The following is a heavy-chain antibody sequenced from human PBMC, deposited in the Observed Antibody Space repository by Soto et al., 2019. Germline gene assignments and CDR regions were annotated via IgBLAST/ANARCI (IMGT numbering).Heavy chain of an antibody. Sequence: DVQLLESGGAFVQPGGSLRLSCAASGFSFSSFAMSWVRQAPGKGLEWVSTISGSAVTLFYADSVRGRFTISRDNSKNTLYLQMNSLRAEDTAVYFCAKDFTGLKGSDFWGQGTLVSVSS. J-gene: IGHJ4*02. D-gene: IGHD3-10*01. V-gene: IGHV3-23*01. CDR2: ISGSAVTL. CDR1: GFSFSSFA. CDR3: AKDFTGLKGSDF.